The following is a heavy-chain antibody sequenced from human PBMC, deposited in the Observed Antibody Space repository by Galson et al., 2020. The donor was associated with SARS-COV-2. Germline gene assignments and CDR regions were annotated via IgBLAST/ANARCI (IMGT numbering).Heavy chain of an antibody. V-gene: IGHV3-23*03. CDR2: IYSGGST. Sequence: GGSLRLSCAASGFTFSSYAMSWVRQAPGKGLEWVSVIYSGGSTYYADSVKGRFTISRDNSKNTLYLQMNSLRAEDTAVYYCAKAPNYYDGRMGYWGQGTLVTVSS. J-gene: IGHJ4*02. CDR3: AKAPNYYDGRMGY. CDR1: GFTFSSYA. D-gene: IGHD3-22*01.